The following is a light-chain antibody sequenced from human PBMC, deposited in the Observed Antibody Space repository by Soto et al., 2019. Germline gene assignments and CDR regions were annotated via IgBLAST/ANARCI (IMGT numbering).Light chain of an antibody. V-gene: IGLV2-23*01. J-gene: IGLJ2*01. CDR2: DGS. Sequence: QSVLTQPASVSGSPGQSITISCTGTSSDVGSYNLVSWYQQHPGKAPKLMIYDGSKRPSGVSIRFSGSKSGNTASLTISGLQAEDEADYYCCSYAGSSTYVLFGGGTKLTVL. CDR3: CSYAGSSTYVL. CDR1: SSDVGSYNL.